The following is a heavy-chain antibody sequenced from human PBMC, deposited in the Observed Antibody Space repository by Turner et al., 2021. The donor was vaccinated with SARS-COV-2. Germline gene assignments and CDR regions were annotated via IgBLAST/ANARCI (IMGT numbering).Heavy chain of an antibody. D-gene: IGHD6-13*01. CDR1: GFTFSDHW. CDR3: TRRGIAAAGNDY. V-gene: IGHV3-74*01. CDR2: ISDDGSSA. Sequence: VQLVESGGDFVHTGGSLRLSCVGSGFTFSDHWMHWVRQGPGKGLGWVSRISDDGSSASYGGSVRGRFTVSRDNAKNTLYLQMNSLRPDDTGVYYCTRRGIAAAGNDYWGQGTLVTVSS. J-gene: IGHJ4*02.